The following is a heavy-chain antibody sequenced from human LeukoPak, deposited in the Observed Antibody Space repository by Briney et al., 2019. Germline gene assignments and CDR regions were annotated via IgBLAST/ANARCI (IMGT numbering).Heavy chain of an antibody. Sequence: SETLSLTCTVSGYSISSGYYWGWIRQPPGKGLEWIGSIYHSGRTFYNPSLKSRVTISVDTSKNQFSLKLSSVTAADTAVYYCARHPNPYYYDSSGYFDYWGQGTLVTVSS. CDR1: GYSISSGYY. D-gene: IGHD3-22*01. CDR2: IYHSGRT. CDR3: ARHPNPYYYDSSGYFDY. J-gene: IGHJ4*02. V-gene: IGHV4-38-2*02.